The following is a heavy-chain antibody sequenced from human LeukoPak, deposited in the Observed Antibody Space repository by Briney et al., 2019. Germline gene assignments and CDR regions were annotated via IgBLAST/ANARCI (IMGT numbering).Heavy chain of an antibody. V-gene: IGHV3-7*03. CDR2: IKQDGSEK. J-gene: IGHJ1*01. CDR3: ARVWGGSYYLNGGYFQH. D-gene: IGHD1-26*01. CDR1: GFTFSSYW. Sequence: GGSLRLSCAASGFTFSSYWMSWVRQAPGKGLEWVANIKQDGSEKYYVDSVKGRFTISRDNAKNSLYLQMNSLRAEDTAVYYCARVWGGSYYLNGGYFQHWGQGTLVTVSS.